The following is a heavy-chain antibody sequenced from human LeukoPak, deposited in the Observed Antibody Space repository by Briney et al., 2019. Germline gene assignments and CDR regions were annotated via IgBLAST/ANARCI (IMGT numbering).Heavy chain of an antibody. D-gene: IGHD1-26*01. V-gene: IGHV3-30*04. J-gene: IGHJ4*02. CDR3: AAGGSYFDGYYFDY. CDR2: ISYDGSNK. Sequence: PGRSLRLSCAASGFTFSSYAMHWVRQAPGKGLEWVAVISYDGSNKYYADSVKGRFTISRDNAKNSLYLQMNSLRAEDTAVYYCAAGGSYFDGYYFDYWGQGTLVTVSS. CDR1: GFTFSSYA.